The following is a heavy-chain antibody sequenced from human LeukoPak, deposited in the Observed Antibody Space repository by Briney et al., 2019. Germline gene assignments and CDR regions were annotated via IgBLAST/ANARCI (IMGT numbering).Heavy chain of an antibody. Sequence: SETLSLTCAGYGGSFSGYYWSWIHQPPGKGLEWIGEINHSGSTNYNPSLKSRVTISVDTSKNQFSLKLSSVTAADTAVYYCAREYYYDSSGYFYWGQGTLVTVSS. V-gene: IGHV4-34*01. J-gene: IGHJ4*02. CDR1: GGSFSGYY. D-gene: IGHD3-22*01. CDR2: INHSGST. CDR3: AREYYYDSSGYFY.